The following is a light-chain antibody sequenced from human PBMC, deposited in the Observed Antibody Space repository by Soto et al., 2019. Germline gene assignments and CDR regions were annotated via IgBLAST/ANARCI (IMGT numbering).Light chain of an antibody. CDR3: QHYYTYPYT. J-gene: IGKJ2*01. CDR2: KAS. CDR1: QYISNW. V-gene: IGKV1-5*03. Sequence: DIQMTQSPSTLSASVGDTVTITCRTSQYISNWLAWYQQKPGKAPNLLIYKASILESEVPSRFSGSGSGTEFTLTISSLLPGDFATYYCQHYYTYPYTFGQGTKLEIK.